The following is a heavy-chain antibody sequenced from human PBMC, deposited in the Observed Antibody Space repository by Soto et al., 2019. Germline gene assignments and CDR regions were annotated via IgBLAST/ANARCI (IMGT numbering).Heavy chain of an antibody. D-gene: IGHD6-19*01. CDR1: GGSISSGDYY. V-gene: IGHV4-30-4*01. Sequence: SETLSLTCTVSGGSISSGDYYWSWIRQPPGKGLEWIGYIYYSGSTYYNPSLKSRVTISVDTSKNQFSLKLSSVTAADTAVYYCARDSSGWYRHHYFDYWGQGTLVTVS. CDR3: ARDSSGWYRHHYFDY. CDR2: IYYSGST. J-gene: IGHJ4*02.